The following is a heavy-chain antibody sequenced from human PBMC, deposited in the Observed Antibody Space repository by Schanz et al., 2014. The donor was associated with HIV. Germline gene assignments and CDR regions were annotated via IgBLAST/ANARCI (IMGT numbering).Heavy chain of an antibody. CDR1: GFTFDNYG. Sequence: QVQLVESGGGVVQPGRSLRLSCVASGFTFDNYGMHWVRQAPGKGLEWVAVMSYDGIRKNYADSVKGRFTISRDNSKNTLNLQMKRLRAEDTAVYYCAKDRNWYDSRYRGKGNYYYYYGMDVWGQGTTVTVSS. CDR3: AKDRNWYDSRYRGKGNYYYYYGMDV. V-gene: IGHV3-30*18. J-gene: IGHJ6*02. D-gene: IGHD3-22*01. CDR2: MSYDGIRK.